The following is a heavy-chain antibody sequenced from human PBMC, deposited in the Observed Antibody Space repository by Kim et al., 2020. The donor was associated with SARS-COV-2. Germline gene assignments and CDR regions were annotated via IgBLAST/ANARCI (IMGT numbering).Heavy chain of an antibody. CDR3: TRGCLTTSCPSDY. J-gene: IGHJ4*02. D-gene: IGHD2-2*01. Sequence: AGSGRGQFTIAGDNDKNTLYLQMNSLRDEDTAIYYCTRGCLTTSCPSDYWGQGTLVTVSS. V-gene: IGHV3-74*01.